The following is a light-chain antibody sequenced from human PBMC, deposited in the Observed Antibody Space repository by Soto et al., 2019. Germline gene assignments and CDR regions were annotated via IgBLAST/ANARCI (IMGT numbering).Light chain of an antibody. V-gene: IGKV1-39*01. Sequence: DIQMTQSPSSLSASVGDRVTITCRASQSISSYLNWYQQKPGKAPKLLIYAASSLQSGVPSRFSGSGSGTDFTVTISSLQPEDFATYYCQQRYSAPRTFGPGTKVDIK. CDR3: QQRYSAPRT. J-gene: IGKJ3*01. CDR2: AAS. CDR1: QSISSY.